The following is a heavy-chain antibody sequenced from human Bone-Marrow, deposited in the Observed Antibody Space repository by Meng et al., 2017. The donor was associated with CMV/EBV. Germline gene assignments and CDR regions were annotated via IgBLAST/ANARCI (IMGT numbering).Heavy chain of an antibody. CDR1: GGSVSSGSYY. V-gene: IGHV4-39*07. CDR2: IYYSGST. J-gene: IGHJ6*02. D-gene: IGHD3-10*01. CDR3: ARDRLTMVRGVISGGYYGMDV. Sequence: SETLSLTCTVSGGSVSSGSYYWGWIRQPPGKGLEWIGSIYYSGSTYYNPSLKSRVTISVDTSKNQFSLKLSSVTAADTAVYYCARDRLTMVRGVISGGYYGMDVWGQGTTVTVSS.